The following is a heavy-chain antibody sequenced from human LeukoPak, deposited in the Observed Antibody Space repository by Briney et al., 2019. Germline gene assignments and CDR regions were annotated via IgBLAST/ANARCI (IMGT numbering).Heavy chain of an antibody. J-gene: IGHJ4*02. CDR3: ARDPPHRFTMIEKDS. CDR2: ISSSSSTI. CDR1: GCTFSSYS. D-gene: IGHD3-22*01. Sequence: GGSLRLACAASGCTFSSYSMNWVRQAPGKGLEWVSYISSSSSTIYYAESVKGRFTISRDNAKNSLYLQMNSLRAEDTAVYYCARDPPHRFTMIEKDSWGQGTLVTVSS. V-gene: IGHV3-48*01.